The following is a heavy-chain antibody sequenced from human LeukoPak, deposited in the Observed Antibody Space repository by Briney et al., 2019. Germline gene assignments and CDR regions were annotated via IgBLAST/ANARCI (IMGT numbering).Heavy chain of an antibody. D-gene: IGHD3-9*01. Sequence: PGGSLRLSCAASGFTFSSYSMNWVRQAPGKGLEWVSVIYSGGSTYYADSVKGRFTISRDNSKNTLYLQMNSLRAEDTAVYYCARDGRHYDILTGYYRDHDAFDIWGQGTMVTVSS. V-gene: IGHV3-66*01. J-gene: IGHJ3*02. CDR1: GFTFSSYS. CDR3: ARDGRHYDILTGYYRDHDAFDI. CDR2: IYSGGST.